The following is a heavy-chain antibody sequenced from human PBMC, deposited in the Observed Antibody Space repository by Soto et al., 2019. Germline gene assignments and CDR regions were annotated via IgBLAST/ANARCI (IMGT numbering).Heavy chain of an antibody. Sequence: GASVKVSCKASGYTFSSYAMHWVRQAPGQRLEWMGWINAGNGNRKYSQKFQGRVTITRDTSASTAYMELSSLRSEDTAVYYCARDFGGLDPWGQGTLVTVSS. CDR2: INAGNGNR. D-gene: IGHD3-3*01. CDR3: ARDFGGLDP. CDR1: GYTFSSYA. V-gene: IGHV1-3*01. J-gene: IGHJ5*02.